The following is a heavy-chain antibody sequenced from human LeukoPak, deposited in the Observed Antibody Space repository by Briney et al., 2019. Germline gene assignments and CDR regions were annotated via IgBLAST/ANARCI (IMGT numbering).Heavy chain of an antibody. J-gene: IGHJ5*02. Sequence: ASVKVSCKASGYTLTSYDINWVRQATGQGLEWMGWMYPNSGNTGYAQKFQGRVTITRNTSISTAYMELSSLRSEDTAVYYCARRGRAARGFDPWGQGTLVTVSS. CDR1: GYTLTSYD. D-gene: IGHD6-6*01. CDR3: ARRGRAARGFDP. V-gene: IGHV1-8*03. CDR2: MYPNSGNT.